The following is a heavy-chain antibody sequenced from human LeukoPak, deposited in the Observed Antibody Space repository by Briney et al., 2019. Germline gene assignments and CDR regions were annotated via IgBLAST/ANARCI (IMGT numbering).Heavy chain of an antibody. J-gene: IGHJ4*02. D-gene: IGHD3-22*01. V-gene: IGHV4-59*11. CDR1: GGSLEGLY. Sequence: PSETLSLTCTVSGGSLEGLYWSWIRQSPEKGLEWIGNVFHTGVTSYNLSLKSRVTISVDTSKNQFSLTMTSMTAADTAIYYCTRGGGSGYYFGIPRYYFDAWGQGVLVTVSS. CDR3: TRGGGSGYYFGIPRYYFDA. CDR2: VFHTGVT.